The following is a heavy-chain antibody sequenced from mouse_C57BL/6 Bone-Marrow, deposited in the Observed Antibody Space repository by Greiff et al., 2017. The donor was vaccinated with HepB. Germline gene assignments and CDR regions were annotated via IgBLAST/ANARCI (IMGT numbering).Heavy chain of an antibody. CDR1: GFTFSNYW. D-gene: IGHD2-2*01. J-gene: IGHJ3*01. V-gene: IGHV6-3*01. Sequence: EVKLMESGGGLVQPGGSMKLSCVASGFTFSNYWMNWVRQSPEKGLEWVAQIRLKSDNYATHYAESVKGRFTISRDDSKSSVYLQMNNLRAEDTGIYYCTGVTTEAYWGQGTLVTVSA. CDR2: IRLKSDNYAT. CDR3: TGVTTEAY.